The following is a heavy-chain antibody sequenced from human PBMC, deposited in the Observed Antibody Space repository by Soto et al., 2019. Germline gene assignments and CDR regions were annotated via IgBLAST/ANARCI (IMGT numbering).Heavy chain of an antibody. CDR3: ARGLSGDKVDS. CDR2: IYDSGST. CDR1: GGSISSNNFY. J-gene: IGHJ4*02. V-gene: IGHV4-30-4*01. Sequence: QVQLQESGPGLVMPSETLSLACTVSGGSISSNNFYWSWIRQPPGKGLEWIGHIYDSGSTYDNPSLKSRVTISVDTSKNQFSLKLTSVTAADTAVYYCARGLSGDKVDSWGQGTLVTVSS. D-gene: IGHD7-27*01.